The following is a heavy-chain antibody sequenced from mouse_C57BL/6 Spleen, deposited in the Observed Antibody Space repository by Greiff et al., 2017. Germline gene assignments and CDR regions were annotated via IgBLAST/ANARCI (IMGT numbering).Heavy chain of an antibody. V-gene: IGHV1-82*01. CDR2: IYPGDGDT. D-gene: IGHD1-1*01. CDR1: GYAFSSSW. Sequence: VQRVESGPELVKPGASVKISCKASGYAFSSSWMNWVKQRPGKGLEWIGRIYPGDGDTNYNGKFKGKATLTADKSSSTAYMQLSSLTSEDSAVYFCARCLITTVVEGYFDVWGTGTTVTVSS. CDR3: ARCLITTVVEGYFDV. J-gene: IGHJ1*03.